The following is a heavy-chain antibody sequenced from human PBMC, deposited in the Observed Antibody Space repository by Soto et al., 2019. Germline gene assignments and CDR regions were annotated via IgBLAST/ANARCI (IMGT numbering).Heavy chain of an antibody. J-gene: IGHJ5*02. Sequence: GESLKLSCKGSGYSFTSYWIAWVRQMPGKGLEWMGLIHPGDSDTRYSPSLQGQVTISADKSISTAYLQWSGLKASDTAMYYCARGTSSISWFDPWGQGTLVTVSS. CDR3: ARGTSSISWFDP. CDR2: IHPGDSDT. V-gene: IGHV5-51*01. D-gene: IGHD1-7*01. CDR1: GYSFTSYW.